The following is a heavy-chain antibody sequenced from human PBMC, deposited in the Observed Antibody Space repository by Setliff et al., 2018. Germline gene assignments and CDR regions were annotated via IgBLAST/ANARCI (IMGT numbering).Heavy chain of an antibody. CDR3: ARSPANGGHDAFDI. CDR1: GFTFSTYS. V-gene: IGHV3-21*01. Sequence: GGSLRLSCAASGFTFSTYSMHWVRQAPGKGLEWVSSISPSSIYIYYADSVKGRFTISRDNAKNSLYLQMNSLGAEDTAVYYCARSPANGGHDAFDIWGQGTMVTVS. D-gene: IGHD6-25*01. J-gene: IGHJ3*02. CDR2: ISPSSIYI.